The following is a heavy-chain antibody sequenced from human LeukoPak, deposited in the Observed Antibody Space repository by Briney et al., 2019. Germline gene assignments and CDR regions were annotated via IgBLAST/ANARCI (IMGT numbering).Heavy chain of an antibody. CDR2: ISSDGHNK. D-gene: IGHD3-9*01. J-gene: IGHJ4*02. Sequence: GRSLGLSCVASGFTFSDYSMDWVRQAPGKGLEWVAFISSDGHNKDYADSVKGRFTISRDNSKNTVYLQMDSLRPEDTAIFYCARERYFAFDYWGQGNLVTVSS. V-gene: IGHV3-30-3*01. CDR1: GFTFSDYS. CDR3: ARERYFAFDY.